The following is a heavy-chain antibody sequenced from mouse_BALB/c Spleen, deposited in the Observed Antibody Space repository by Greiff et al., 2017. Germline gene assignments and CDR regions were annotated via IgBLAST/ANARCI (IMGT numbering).Heavy chain of an antibody. CDR2: IDPANGNT. CDR3: ARDDGYYVGYAMDY. D-gene: IGHD2-3*01. Sequence: EVKLMESGAELVKPGASVKLSCTASGFNIKDTYMHWVKQRPEQGLEWIGRIDPANGNTKYDPKFQDKATITADTSSNTAYLQLSSLTSEDTAVYYCARDDGYYVGYAMDYWGLGTSVTVSS. V-gene: IGHV14-3*02. J-gene: IGHJ4*01. CDR1: GFNIKDTY.